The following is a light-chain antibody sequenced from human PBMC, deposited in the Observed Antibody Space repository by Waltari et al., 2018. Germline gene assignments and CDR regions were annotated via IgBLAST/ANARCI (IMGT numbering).Light chain of an antibody. CDR3: SSFAGSANV. Sequence: QSALTQPPSASASPGQSATISCTGTSSDVGGYDYVSWYQQHPGKAPNLMIYEVSKRPSGVPDRFSGSKSGSTASLTVSGLQAEDEADYYCSSFAGSANVFGTGTKVSVL. J-gene: IGLJ1*01. V-gene: IGLV2-8*01. CDR1: SSDVGGYDY. CDR2: EVS.